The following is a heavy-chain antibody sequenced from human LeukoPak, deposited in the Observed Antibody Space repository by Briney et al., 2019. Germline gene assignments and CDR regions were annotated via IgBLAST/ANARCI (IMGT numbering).Heavy chain of an antibody. J-gene: IGHJ4*02. D-gene: IGHD1-26*01. CDR3: AKDGKNFFDY. V-gene: IGHV3-21*04. CDR2: ISSSSSYI. Sequence: PGGSLRLSCAASGFTFSSYSMNWVRQAPGKGLEWVSSISSSSSYIYHADSVKGRFTISRDNSKNSLSLQMNSLRAEDTALYYCAKDGKNFFDYWGQGTLVTISS. CDR1: GFTFSSYS.